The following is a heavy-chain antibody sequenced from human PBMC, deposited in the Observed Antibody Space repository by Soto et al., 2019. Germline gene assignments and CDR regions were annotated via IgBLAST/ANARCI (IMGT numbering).Heavy chain of an antibody. Sequence: QVQLVQSGSEVKKPGSSVRVSCKASGGTFSIYTISWVRQAPGQGLEWMGRVIPFLDITSYSQRFQCRVTITADKATTTAYMELSSLRSEDTAVYYCARDRDNSNWPNFDSWGQGTLVTVSS. V-gene: IGHV1-69*02. CDR2: VIPFLDIT. D-gene: IGHD6-13*01. CDR1: GGTFSIYT. J-gene: IGHJ4*02. CDR3: ARDRDNSNWPNFDS.